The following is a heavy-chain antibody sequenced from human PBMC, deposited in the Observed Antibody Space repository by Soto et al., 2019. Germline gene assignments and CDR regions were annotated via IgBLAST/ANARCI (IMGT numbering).Heavy chain of an antibody. J-gene: IGHJ4*02. CDR1: GGSISSYY. CDR2: IYTSGST. V-gene: IGHV4-4*07. Sequence: PSETLSLTCTVSGGSISSYYWSWIRQPAGKGLEWIGRIYTSGSTNYNPSLKSRVTMSVDTSKNQFSLKLSSVTAADTAVYYCARESLERLVDRYFDYWGQGTLVTVPQ. CDR3: ARESLERLVDRYFDY. D-gene: IGHD3-3*01.